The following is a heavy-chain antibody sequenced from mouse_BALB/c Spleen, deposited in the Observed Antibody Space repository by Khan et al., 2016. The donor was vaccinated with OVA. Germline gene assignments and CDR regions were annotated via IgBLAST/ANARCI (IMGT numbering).Heavy chain of an antibody. J-gene: IGHJ3*01. D-gene: IGHD2-1*01. Sequence: QIQLVQSGPELKKPGETVKISCKASGYTFTNYGMNWVKQAPGKGLQWMGWINTYTGEPTSADDFKGRFAFSLETSASTAYLQINNLKTEDTATXFCARSNGNYWFAYWGQGTLVTVSA. CDR2: INTYTGEP. V-gene: IGHV9-3-1*01. CDR1: GYTFTNYG. CDR3: ARSNGNYWFAY.